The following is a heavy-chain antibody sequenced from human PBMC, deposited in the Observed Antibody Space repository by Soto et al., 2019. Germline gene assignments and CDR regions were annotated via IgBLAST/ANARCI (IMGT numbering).Heavy chain of an antibody. CDR1: GFTFSSYA. D-gene: IGHD5-18*01. CDR3: ARGARGYSYGLGFDY. V-gene: IGHV3-30-3*01. Sequence: QVQLVESGGGVVQPGRSLRLSCAASGFTFSSYAMHWVRQAPGKGLEWVAVMSYDGSNKYYADSVKGRFTISRDNSKNTLYLQMNSLRAEDTAVYYGARGARGYSYGLGFDYWGQGTLVTVSS. CDR2: MSYDGSNK. J-gene: IGHJ4*02.